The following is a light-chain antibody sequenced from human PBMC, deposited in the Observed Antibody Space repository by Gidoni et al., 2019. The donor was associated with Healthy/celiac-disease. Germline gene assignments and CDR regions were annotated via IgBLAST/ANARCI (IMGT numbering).Light chain of an antibody. CDR3: QQSYNTPRK. Sequence: DIHTTQSPSSLSASVGDRVTITCRASQSISSYLNWYQQKPGKAPKLLIYAATSLQSVVPSRFSGSGYGTDFTLTISSLQPEDFATYYCQQSYNTPRKFGQGTKVEIK. J-gene: IGKJ1*01. CDR1: QSISSY. V-gene: IGKV1-39*01. CDR2: AAT.